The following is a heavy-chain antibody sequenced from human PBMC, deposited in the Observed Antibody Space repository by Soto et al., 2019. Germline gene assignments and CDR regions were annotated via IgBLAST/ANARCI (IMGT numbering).Heavy chain of an antibody. J-gene: IGHJ4*02. V-gene: IGHV1-69*13. D-gene: IGHD5-18*01. CDR2: FIAMLGTP. CDR3: ARGAMANIDY. CDR1: GGTFGSQG. Sequence: GASVKVSCKASGGTFGSQGIAWVRQAPGQGLEWMGGFIAMLGTPTYAKKVQGRATISADESLTSSYLELRSLRSEDTGVYFCARGAMANIDYWGQGTVVTVSS.